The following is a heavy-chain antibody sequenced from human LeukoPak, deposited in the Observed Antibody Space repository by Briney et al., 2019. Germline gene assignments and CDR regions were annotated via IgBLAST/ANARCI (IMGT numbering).Heavy chain of an antibody. CDR1: GYRFTSYW. D-gene: IGHD1-26*01. CDR3: ARRRGRYSGDAFDI. CDR2: IYPGDSDT. V-gene: IGHV5-51*01. J-gene: IGHJ3*02. Sequence: GEPLKISCQGSGYRFTSYWIGWVRQLPGKGLEWMGLIYPGDSDTRYSPSFQGQVTISADKSMSTAYLQWSSLKASDTAMYYCARRRGRYSGDAFDIWGQGTMVTVSS.